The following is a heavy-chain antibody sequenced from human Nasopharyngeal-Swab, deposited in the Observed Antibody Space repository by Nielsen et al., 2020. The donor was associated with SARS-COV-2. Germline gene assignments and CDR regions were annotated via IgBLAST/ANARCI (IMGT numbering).Heavy chain of an antibody. CDR2: ISAYNGNT. V-gene: IGHV1-18*01. Sequence: ASVKVSCKDSGYTFNSYGISWVRQAPGQGIEWMGWISAYNGNTNYAQKLQGRVTMTTDTSTSTAYMELRSLRSDDTAVYYCARAVGQQWLVRRNYFDYWGQGTLVTVSS. CDR1: GYTFNSYG. D-gene: IGHD6-19*01. CDR3: ARAVGQQWLVRRNYFDY. J-gene: IGHJ4*02.